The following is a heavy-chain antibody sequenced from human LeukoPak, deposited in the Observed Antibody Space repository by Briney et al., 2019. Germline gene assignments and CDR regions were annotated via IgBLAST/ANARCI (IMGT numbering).Heavy chain of an antibody. J-gene: IGHJ4*02. Sequence: PSETLSLTCTVSGGSISSSSYYWGWIRQPPGKGLEWIGSIYYSGSTYYNPSLKSRVTISVDTSKNQFSLKLSSVTAADTAVYYCARLRDIAAAWNWGQGTLVTVSS. CDR1: GGSISSSSYY. CDR2: IYYSGST. D-gene: IGHD6-13*01. V-gene: IGHV4-39*01. CDR3: ARLRDIAAAWN.